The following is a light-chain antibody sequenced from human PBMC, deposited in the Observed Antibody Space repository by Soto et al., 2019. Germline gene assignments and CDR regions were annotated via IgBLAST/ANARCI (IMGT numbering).Light chain of an antibody. CDR3: QQYNSYST. CDR2: KAS. J-gene: IGKJ1*01. Sequence: DITMTQSPSTLSASVGDRVTITCRASQSISSWLAWYQQKPGKDPKLLIYKASSLESGVPSRFSGSGSGTEFTLTISSLQPDDFATYYCQQYNSYSTFGQGTKVEIK. V-gene: IGKV1-5*03. CDR1: QSISSW.